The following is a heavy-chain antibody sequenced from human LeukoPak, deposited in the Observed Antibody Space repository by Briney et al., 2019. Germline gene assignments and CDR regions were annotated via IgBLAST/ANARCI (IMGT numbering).Heavy chain of an antibody. Sequence: PSETLSLTCAVSGYSISSGYNWDWIRQSPGKGLEWIGGIYHSGSTYHNPSLKSRVIILVDTSKNQLSLNLSYVTAADTAVYYCARRRGGSDHVDYWGQGTLVTVSS. J-gene: IGHJ4*02. D-gene: IGHD1-14*01. V-gene: IGHV4-38-2*01. CDR3: ARRRGGSDHVDY. CDR1: GYSISSGYN. CDR2: IYHSGST.